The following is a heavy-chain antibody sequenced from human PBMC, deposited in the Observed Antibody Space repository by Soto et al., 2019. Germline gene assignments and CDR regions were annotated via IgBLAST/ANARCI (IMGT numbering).Heavy chain of an antibody. J-gene: IGHJ6*02. V-gene: IGHV1-69*13. D-gene: IGHD5-12*01. CDR1: GGTFSSYA. CDR2: IIPIFGTA. CDR3: ARSSRDIVATESPYGMDV. Sequence: SVKVSCKASGGTFSSYAISWVRQAPGQGLEWMGGIIPIFGTANYAQKFQGRVTITADESTSTAYMELSSLRSEDTAVYYCARSSRDIVATESPYGMDVWGQGTTVTVSS.